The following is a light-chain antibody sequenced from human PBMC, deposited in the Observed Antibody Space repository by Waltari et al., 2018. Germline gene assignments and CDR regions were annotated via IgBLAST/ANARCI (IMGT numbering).Light chain of an antibody. CDR2: GAS. J-gene: IGKJ1*01. Sequence: EIVLTQSPGTLSLSPGEGATLSCRASQSVSSNYLAWYQQKPGQAPSLLIYGASFRATGIPDSFSGSGSGTDFSLIISRLEPEDFVVYYCQQYSSSPRTFGQGTKVEIK. CDR3: QQYSSSPRT. V-gene: IGKV3-20*01. CDR1: QSVSSNY.